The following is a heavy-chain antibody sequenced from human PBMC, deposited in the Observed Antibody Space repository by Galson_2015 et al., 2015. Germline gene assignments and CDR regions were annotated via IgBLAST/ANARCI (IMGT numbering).Heavy chain of an antibody. CDR2: IWYDGSNK. CDR3: ARERPGHQLLGCYYMDV. D-gene: IGHD2-2*01. V-gene: IGHV3-33*01. Sequence: SLRLSCAASGFTFSSYGMHWVRQAPGKGLEWVAVIWYDGSNKYYADSVKGRFTISRDNSKNTLYLQMNSLRAEDTAVYYCARERPGHQLLGCYYMDVWGKGTTVTVSS. CDR1: GFTFSSYG. J-gene: IGHJ6*03.